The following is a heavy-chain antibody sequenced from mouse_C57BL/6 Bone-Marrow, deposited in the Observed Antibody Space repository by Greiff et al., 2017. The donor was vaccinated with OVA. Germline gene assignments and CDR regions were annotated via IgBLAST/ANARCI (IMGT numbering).Heavy chain of an antibody. CDR3: ARFYYGMYY. CDR2: ISDGGRYT. V-gene: IGHV5-4*01. CDR1: GFTFSSYA. Sequence: EVQLVESGGGLVKPGGSLKLSCAASGFTFSSYAMSWVRQTPEKRLEWVANISDGGRYTYYPDNVKGRFTISRDKAKNNLYLQMSHLKSEDTAMYYCARFYYGMYYWGQGTSVTVSS. J-gene: IGHJ4*01.